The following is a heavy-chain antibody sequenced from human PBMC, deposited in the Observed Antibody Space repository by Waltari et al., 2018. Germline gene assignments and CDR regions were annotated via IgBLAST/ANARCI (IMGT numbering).Heavy chain of an antibody. J-gene: IGHJ4*02. CDR2: FIPYFGTA. Sequence: QVQLVQSGAEVKKPGSSVKVSCKASGGTFSSYAISWVRQAPGQGLEWMGGFIPYFGTANDAQKFQGRVTITTDESTSTAYMELSSLRSEDTAVYYCATLGVVVVAATGARNDYWGQGTLVTVSS. V-gene: IGHV1-69*05. D-gene: IGHD2-15*01. CDR1: GGTFSSYA. CDR3: ATLGVVVVAATGARNDY.